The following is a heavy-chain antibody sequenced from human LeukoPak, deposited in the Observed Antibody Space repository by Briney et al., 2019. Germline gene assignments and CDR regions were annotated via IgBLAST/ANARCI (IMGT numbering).Heavy chain of an antibody. CDR2: MKQDGSGQ. D-gene: IGHD3-10*01. V-gene: IGHV3-7*01. J-gene: IGHJ4*02. Sequence: GGSLRLSCAASGLTFRNFWMCWVRQAPGKGLEWAATMKQDGSGQYYVDSVKGRFTISRDNAQNSLYLQMNNLRAEDTAVYYCARSYGHSIDYWGQGTLVTVSS. CDR1: GLTFRNFW. CDR3: ARSYGHSIDY.